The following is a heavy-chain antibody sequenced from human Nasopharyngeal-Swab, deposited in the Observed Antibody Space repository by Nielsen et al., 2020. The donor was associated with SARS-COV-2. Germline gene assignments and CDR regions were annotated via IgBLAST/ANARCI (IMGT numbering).Heavy chain of an antibody. D-gene: IGHD4-23*01. CDR3: ATARDYGGNSGLASLDY. CDR1: GYTFTSYG. J-gene: IGHJ4*02. V-gene: IGHV1-8*02. CDR2: MNPNSGNT. Sequence: ASVKVSCKASGYTFTSYGINWVRQATGQGLEWMGWMNPNSGNTGYAQKFQGRVTMTRDTSISTAYMELSSLRSEDTAVYYCATARDYGGNSGLASLDYWGQGTLVTVSS.